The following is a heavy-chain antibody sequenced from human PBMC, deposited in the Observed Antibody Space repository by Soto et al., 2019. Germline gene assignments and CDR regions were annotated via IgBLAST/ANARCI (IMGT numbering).Heavy chain of an antibody. J-gene: IGHJ6*02. CDR2: INHSGST. V-gene: IGHV4-39*07. CDR1: GGSINSSSYF. CDR3: ARGSTYYDFWSGLKVADV. D-gene: IGHD3-3*01. Sequence: SETLSLTCSVSGGSINSSSYFWGWVRQPPGKGLEWIGEINHSGSTNYNPSLKSRVTISVDTSKNQFSLKLSSVTAADTAVYYCARGSTYYDFWSGLKVADVWGQGTTVTVSS.